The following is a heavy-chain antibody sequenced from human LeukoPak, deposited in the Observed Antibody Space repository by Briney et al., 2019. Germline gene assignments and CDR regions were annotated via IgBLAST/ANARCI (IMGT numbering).Heavy chain of an antibody. CDR1: GYTFTSYY. J-gene: IGHJ4*02. CDR2: ISAYNGNT. CDR3: ATQQLRFLAY. Sequence: ASVKVSCKASGYTFTSYYMHWVRQAPGQGLEWMGWISAYNGNTNYAQKLQGRVTMTTDTSTSTAYMELRSLRSDDTAVYYCATQQLRFLAYWGQGTLVTVSS. V-gene: IGHV1-18*04. D-gene: IGHD3-3*01.